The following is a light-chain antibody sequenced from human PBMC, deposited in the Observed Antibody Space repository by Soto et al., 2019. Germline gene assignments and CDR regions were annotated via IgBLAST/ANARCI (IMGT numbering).Light chain of an antibody. CDR2: YDS. CDR1: NIGSQS. J-gene: IGLJ2*01. V-gene: IGLV3-21*04. Sequence: SYELTQPPSLSVAPGKTARITCGGNNIGSQSVHWYQQKPGQPPVLVIYYDSDRPSGIPERFSGSNSGNTATLTISRVEAGDEADYYCQVWDSSSDHVVFGVGTKLTVL. CDR3: QVWDSSSDHVV.